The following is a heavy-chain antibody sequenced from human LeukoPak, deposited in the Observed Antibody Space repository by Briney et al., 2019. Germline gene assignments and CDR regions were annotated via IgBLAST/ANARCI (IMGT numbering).Heavy chain of an antibody. CDR3: ARAAKGTKYHYDGTSY. CDR1: GYIFSDYG. J-gene: IGHJ4*02. Sequence: EASVNVSCKTSGYIFSDYGIGWVRQAPGQGLEWLGWISAYSGKPNYAKNLQGRVTVTADTSTSTVYMELRSLASDDTAVYYCARAAKGTKYHYDGTSYWGQGTLVTVSS. D-gene: IGHD3-16*01. V-gene: IGHV1-18*01. CDR2: ISAYSGKP.